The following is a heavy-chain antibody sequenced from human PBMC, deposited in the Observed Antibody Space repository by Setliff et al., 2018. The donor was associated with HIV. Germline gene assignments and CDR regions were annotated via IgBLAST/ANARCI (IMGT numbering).Heavy chain of an antibody. CDR1: GFTFSIYA. D-gene: IGHD5-18*01. J-gene: IGHJ4*02. V-gene: IGHV3-30*04. Sequence: GGSLRLSCAASGFTFSIYAMHWVRQAPGKGLEWVAFISYDGSYEYYADSVKGRFTISRDNSKNTLYLQMNSLRAEDTAVYYCAKSGEWLPYYFDYWGQGTLVTVSS. CDR3: AKSGEWLPYYFDY. CDR2: ISYDGSYE.